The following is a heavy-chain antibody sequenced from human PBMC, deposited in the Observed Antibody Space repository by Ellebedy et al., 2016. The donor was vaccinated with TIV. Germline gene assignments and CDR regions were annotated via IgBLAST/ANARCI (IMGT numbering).Heavy chain of an antibody. CDR3: ASKRFGYSSTWYRGWYFDL. J-gene: IGHJ2*01. Sequence: GESLKISCAASGFPVSSNYMHWVRQAPGKGLEWVSGIYSGGDTYYADSVKGRFTISRDNSNNTLYLQMNSLRAEDTAVYYCASKRFGYSSTWYRGWYFDLWGRGTLVTVSS. CDR2: IYSGGDT. V-gene: IGHV3-53*01. D-gene: IGHD6-13*01. CDR1: GFPVSSNY.